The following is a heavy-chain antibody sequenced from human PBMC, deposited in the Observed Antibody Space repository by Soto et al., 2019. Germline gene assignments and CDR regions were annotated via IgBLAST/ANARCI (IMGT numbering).Heavy chain of an antibody. J-gene: IGHJ6*02. CDR3: ARGPRLHDILTGYYKVGYYYSGMDV. CDR1: GGSFSGYY. CDR2: INHSGST. D-gene: IGHD3-9*01. V-gene: IGHV4-34*01. Sequence: PSETLSLTCAVYGGSFSGYYWSWIRQPPGKGLEWIGEINHSGSTNYNPSLKSRVTISVDTSKNQFSLKLSSVTAADTAVYYCARGPRLHDILTGYYKVGYYYSGMDVWGQGTTVTGSS.